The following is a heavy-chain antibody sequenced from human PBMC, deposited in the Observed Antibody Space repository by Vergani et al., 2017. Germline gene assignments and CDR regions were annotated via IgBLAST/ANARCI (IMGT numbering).Heavy chain of an antibody. CDR1: GYTFSNYY. Sequence: QVQVVQSGAEVKKSGASVKVSCKTSGYTFSNYYMHWLRQSPGQGLEWMGIINPSGGHTNYAQKFQGIVTMHRDTSTSTVYMELSSLRSEDTAIYYCARGDYGILTGYRYWGQGTLVTVSA. D-gene: IGHD3-9*01. CDR2: INPSGGHT. CDR3: ARGDYGILTGYRY. J-gene: IGHJ4*02. V-gene: IGHV1-46*03.